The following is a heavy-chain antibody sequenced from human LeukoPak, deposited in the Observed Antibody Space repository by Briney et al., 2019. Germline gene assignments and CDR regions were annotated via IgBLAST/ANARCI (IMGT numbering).Heavy chain of an antibody. CDR1: GGSFSGYY. J-gene: IGHJ4*02. CDR3: ARETEWLLNE. Sequence: SETLSLTCAVYGGSFSGYYWSWIRQPPGKGLEWIGEINHSGSTNYNPSLKSRVTISVDTSKNQFSLKLSSVTAADTAVYYCARETEWLLNEWGQGTLVTVSS. D-gene: IGHD3-3*01. V-gene: IGHV4-34*01. CDR2: INHSGST.